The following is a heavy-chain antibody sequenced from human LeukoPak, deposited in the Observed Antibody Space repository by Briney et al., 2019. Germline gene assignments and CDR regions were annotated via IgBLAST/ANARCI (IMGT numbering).Heavy chain of an antibody. CDR2: IYSGGKV. CDR3: ADRHCSDGGCYFAGADPFDY. CDR1: GFSVSRTY. Sequence: GGSLRLSCAASGFSVSRTYMSWVRQAPGKGLEWVSVIYSGGKVYYIDSVKGRFTISRDTSKNTLYLQMHSLRAEDTAVYFCADRHCSDGGCYFAGADPFDYWGQGTLVTVSS. J-gene: IGHJ4*02. D-gene: IGHD2-15*01. V-gene: IGHV3-53*01.